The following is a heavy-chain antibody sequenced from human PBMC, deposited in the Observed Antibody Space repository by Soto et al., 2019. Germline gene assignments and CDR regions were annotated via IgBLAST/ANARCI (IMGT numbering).Heavy chain of an antibody. CDR1: GGTFSSYT. CDR3: ARDHAVVTIFGGVTKWVDP. J-gene: IGHJ5*02. D-gene: IGHD3-3*01. Sequence: QVQLVQSGAEVKKPGSSVKVSCKASGGTFSSYTISWVRQAPGQGLEWMGRIIPILGIANYAQKFQGRVTSPADKATSTAYMELSILRSEDTAVYYCARDHAVVTIFGGVTKWVDPWGQGTLVTVSS. V-gene: IGHV1-69*08. CDR2: IIPILGIA.